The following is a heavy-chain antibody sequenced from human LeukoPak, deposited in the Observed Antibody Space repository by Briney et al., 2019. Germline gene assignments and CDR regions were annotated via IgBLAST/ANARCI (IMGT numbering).Heavy chain of an antibody. D-gene: IGHD6-13*01. Sequence: SVKVSCKASGGTFSSYAISWVRQAPGQGLEWMGRIIPILGIANYAQKFQGRVTITADKSTSTAHMELSSLRSEDTAVYYCASESRGIPNWFDPWGQGTLVTVSS. J-gene: IGHJ5*02. CDR2: IIPILGIA. CDR3: ASESRGIPNWFDP. CDR1: GGTFSSYA. V-gene: IGHV1-69*04.